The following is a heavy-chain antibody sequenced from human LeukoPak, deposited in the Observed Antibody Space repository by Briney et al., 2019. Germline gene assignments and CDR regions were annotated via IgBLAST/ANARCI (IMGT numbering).Heavy chain of an antibody. V-gene: IGHV3-23*01. CDR2: ISSGAGTT. CDR3: AKDLEQSYSGWSASYDA. D-gene: IGHD6-19*01. CDR1: GFTFSNYA. Sequence: GGSLRLSCAASGFTFSNYAMSWVRQVPGKGLEWVSAISSGAGTTGYADSVKGRFTISRVNSKSSIYLQMNSLRAEDTAIYYCAKDLEQSYSGWSASYDAWGQGTLVTGSS. J-gene: IGHJ5*02.